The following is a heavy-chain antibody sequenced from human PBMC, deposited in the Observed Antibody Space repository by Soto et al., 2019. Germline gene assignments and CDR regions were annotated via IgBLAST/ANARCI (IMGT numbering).Heavy chain of an antibody. Sequence: QVQLQQWGAGLLKPSETLSLTCAVYGGSFSGYYWSWIRQPPGKGLEWIGEINHSGSTNYNPSLKSRVTISVDTSKNQFALKLSSVTAADTAVYYCARGPYGFQPPFDYWGQGTLVTVSS. CDR3: ARGPYGFQPPFDY. J-gene: IGHJ4*02. V-gene: IGHV4-34*01. CDR1: GGSFSGYY. D-gene: IGHD4-17*01. CDR2: INHSGST.